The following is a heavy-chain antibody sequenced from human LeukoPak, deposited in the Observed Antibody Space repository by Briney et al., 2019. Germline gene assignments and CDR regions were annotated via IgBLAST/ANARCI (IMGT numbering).Heavy chain of an antibody. D-gene: IGHD6-13*01. CDR2: IIPILGIA. CDR1: GGTFSSYT. Sequence: SRNFSCKASGGTFSSYTISWVRQATGQGLEWMGRIIPILGIANYAQKFQGRVTTTAYKSTSTAYMELSSLRSEDTAVYYCMRVEAAAHRPFDYWGQGTLGTVSS. CDR3: MRVEAAAHRPFDY. V-gene: IGHV1-69*02. J-gene: IGHJ4*02.